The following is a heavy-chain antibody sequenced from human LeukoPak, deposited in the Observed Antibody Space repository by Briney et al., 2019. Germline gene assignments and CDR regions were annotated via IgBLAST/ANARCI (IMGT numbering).Heavy chain of an antibody. CDR1: GASISSGSNY. V-gene: IGHV4-39*07. Sequence: SETLSLTCSVSGASISSGSNYWGWIRQPPGKTLEWIGSIYSSGSTYYNPSLKSRVIIIIGTPKNHFSLTLSSVTAADTAVYYCARGGWNKFDYWGQGTLVTVSS. D-gene: IGHD3-22*01. J-gene: IGHJ4*02. CDR2: IYSSGST. CDR3: ARGGWNKFDY.